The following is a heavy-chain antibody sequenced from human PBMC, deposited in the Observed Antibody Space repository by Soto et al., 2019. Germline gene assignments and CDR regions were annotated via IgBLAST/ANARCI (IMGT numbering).Heavy chain of an antibody. CDR3: ARDGALLRYFEQRGYFDY. D-gene: IGHD3-9*01. J-gene: IGHJ4*02. CDR1: GFTFSSYA. V-gene: IGHV3-30-3*01. CDR2: ISYDGSNK. Sequence: GGSLRLSCAASGFTFSSYAMHWVRQAPGKGLEWVAVISYDGSNKYYADSVKGRFTISRDNSKNTLYLQMNSLRAEDTAVYYCARDGALLRYFEQRGYFDYWGQGTLVTVSS.